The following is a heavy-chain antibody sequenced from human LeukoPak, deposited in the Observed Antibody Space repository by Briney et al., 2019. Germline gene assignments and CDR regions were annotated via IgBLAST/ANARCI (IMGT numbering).Heavy chain of an antibody. V-gene: IGHV3-23*01. D-gene: IGHD7-27*01. CDR1: GFTFSSYA. J-gene: IGHJ6*02. CDR2: ISGSGGST. CDR3: AKDRSSLGFYYYYGMDV. Sequence: PGGSLRLSCAASGFTFSSYAMSWVRQAPGKGLEWVSAISGSGGSTYYADSVKGRFTISRDNSKNTLYLQMNSLRAEDTAVYYCAKDRSSLGFYYYYGMDVWGQGTTVTVSS.